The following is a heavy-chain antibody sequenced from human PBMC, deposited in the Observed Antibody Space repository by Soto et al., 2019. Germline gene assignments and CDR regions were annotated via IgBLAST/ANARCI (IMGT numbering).Heavy chain of an antibody. CDR2: ISGSGVST. D-gene: IGHD6-6*01. CDR3: AKDRERIATRSIDY. J-gene: IGHJ4*02. CDR1: GFTFSSYA. Sequence: EVQLLEPGGCLVQPGGSLRLACAASGFTFSSYAMSWVRQAPGKGLEWVSGISGSGVSTYYADSVKGRFTISRDNSKSTLYLQMNSLRAEDTAVYYCAKDRERIATRSIDYWGPGTLVTVSS. V-gene: IGHV3-23*01.